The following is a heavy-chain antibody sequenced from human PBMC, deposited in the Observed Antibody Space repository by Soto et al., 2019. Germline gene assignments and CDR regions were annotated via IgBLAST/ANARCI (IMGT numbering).Heavy chain of an antibody. Sequence: QAQLVQSGAEVKRPGASVKVSCRASGYRFTSYGINWVRQAPGQGLEWLGWISAYDGNTNYAQILQGRVSMTTDTSANTAYMELRSLRADDTATYYCARGGYYDSSGSRNYYYYGMNVWGQGTTVTVSS. V-gene: IGHV1-18*01. D-gene: IGHD3-22*01. CDR1: GYRFTSYG. CDR3: ARGGYYDSSGSRNYYYYGMNV. J-gene: IGHJ6*02. CDR2: ISAYDGNT.